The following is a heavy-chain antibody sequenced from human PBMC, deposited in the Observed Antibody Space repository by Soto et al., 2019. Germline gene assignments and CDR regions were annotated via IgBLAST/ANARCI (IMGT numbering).Heavy chain of an antibody. CDR3: ARVRYCSGGSCYSRWFDP. CDR1: GGSISSGGYY. Sequence: QVQLQESGPGLVKPSQTLSLTCTVSGGSISSGGYYWSWIRQHPGKGLEWIGYIYYSGSTYYNPSLKSRVTISVDTSKNQFALQLSSVTAADTAGYYCARVRYCSGGSCYSRWFDPWGQGTLVTVSS. D-gene: IGHD2-15*01. CDR2: IYYSGST. V-gene: IGHV4-31*03. J-gene: IGHJ5*02.